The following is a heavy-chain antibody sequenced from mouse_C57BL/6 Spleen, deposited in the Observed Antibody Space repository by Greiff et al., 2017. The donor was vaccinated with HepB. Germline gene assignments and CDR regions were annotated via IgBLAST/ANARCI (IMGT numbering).Heavy chain of an antibody. CDR2: IWSGGST. D-gene: IGHD1-1*01. CDR1: GFSLTSYG. CDR3: ARKGPHYYGSVYAMDY. V-gene: IGHV2-2*01. Sequence: QVQLKQSGPGLVQPSQSLSITCTVSGFSLTSYGVHWVRQSPGKGLEWLGVIWSGGSTDYNAAFISRLSISKDNSKSQVFFKMNSLQADDTAIYYCARKGPHYYGSVYAMDYWGQGTSVTVSS. J-gene: IGHJ4*01.